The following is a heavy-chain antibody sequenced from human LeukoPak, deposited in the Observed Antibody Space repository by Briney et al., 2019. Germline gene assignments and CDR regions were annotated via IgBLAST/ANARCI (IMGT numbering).Heavy chain of an antibody. CDR3: VIWGDYDVLTGYYVSDY. CDR2: ISYDGSNK. V-gene: IGHV3-30-3*01. Sequence: GGSLRLSCAASGFTFSSYAMHWVRQAPGKGLEWVAVISYDGSNKYYADSVRGRFTISRDNSKNTLYLQMNSLRHEDTAIYYCVIWGDYDVLTGYYVSDYWGQGTLVTVSS. J-gene: IGHJ4*02. D-gene: IGHD3-9*01. CDR1: GFTFSSYA.